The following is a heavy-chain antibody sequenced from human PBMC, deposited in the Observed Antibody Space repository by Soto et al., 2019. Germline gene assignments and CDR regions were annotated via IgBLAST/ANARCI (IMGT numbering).Heavy chain of an antibody. CDR2: IKQDGSEK. Sequence: GGSLRLSCAASGFTFSSYWMSWVRQAPGKGLEWVANIKQDGSEKYYVDSVKGRFTISRDNAKNSLYLQMNSLRAEDTAVYYCARGGIAARPDYYYYMDVWGKGTTVTVSS. D-gene: IGHD6-6*01. V-gene: IGHV3-7*01. CDR3: ARGGIAARPDYYYYMDV. J-gene: IGHJ6*03. CDR1: GFTFSSYW.